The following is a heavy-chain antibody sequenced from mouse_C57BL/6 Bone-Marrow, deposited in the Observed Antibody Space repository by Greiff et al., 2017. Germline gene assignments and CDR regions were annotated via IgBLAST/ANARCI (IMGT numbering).Heavy chain of an antibody. CDR1: GYTFTDYY. CDR2: INPYNGGT. V-gene: IGHV1-19*01. D-gene: IGHD1-1*01. Sequence: EVQLQQSGPVLVKPGASVKMSCKASGYTFTDYYMNWVKQSHGKSLEWIGVINPYNGGTSYNQKFKGKATLTVDKSSSTAYMELNSLTSEDSAVYYCARRGYYGSSYYFDYWGQGTTLTVSS. CDR3: ARRGYYGSSYYFDY. J-gene: IGHJ2*01.